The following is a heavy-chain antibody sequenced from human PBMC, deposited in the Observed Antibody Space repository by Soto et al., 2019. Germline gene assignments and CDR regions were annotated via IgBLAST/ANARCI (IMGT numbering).Heavy chain of an antibody. J-gene: IGHJ5*02. V-gene: IGHV1-2*04. D-gene: IGHD3-22*01. CDR2: INPNSGGT. CDR3: ARVFYHYDSSGYYNWFHP. CDR1: GYTFNGYY. Sequence: GASVKVSCKDSGYTFNGYYMHSVRHSPEQGLEWMGWINPNSGGTNYARKFQGWVTMTRDTSISTAYMDLSRLRSDDTAVYYCARVFYHYDSSGYYNWFHPWGQGTLVTVS.